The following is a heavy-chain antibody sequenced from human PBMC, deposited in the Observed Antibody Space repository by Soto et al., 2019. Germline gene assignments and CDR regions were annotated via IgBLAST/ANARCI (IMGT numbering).Heavy chain of an antibody. V-gene: IGHV1-69*13. J-gene: IGHJ4*02. CDR1: GGTFSSYR. D-gene: IGHD6-13*01. CDR3: VRDSGAKLSSS. CDR2: IVPIYRTA. Sequence: SVKVSCKASGGTFSSYRINWVRQAPGQGLEWVGEIVPIYRTADYAQKFQGRVTITADESARTSYMELRSLKSQDTAVYYCVRDSGAKLSSSWGQGTLVTVSS.